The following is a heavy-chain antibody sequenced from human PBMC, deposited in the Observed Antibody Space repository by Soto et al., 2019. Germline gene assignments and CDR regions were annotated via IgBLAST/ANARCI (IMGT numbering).Heavy chain of an antibody. D-gene: IGHD6-6*01. V-gene: IGHV3-74*01. J-gene: IGHJ4*02. CDR3: ARGGGYTISPYAY. CDR2: INSDGSST. Sequence: LRLSCAASGFTFSSYWMHWVRRAPGKGLVWVSRINSDGSSTSYADSVKGRFTISRDNAKNTLYLQMNSLRAEDRAVYYCARGGGYTISPYAYWXQGTLVTVSS. CDR1: GFTFSSYW.